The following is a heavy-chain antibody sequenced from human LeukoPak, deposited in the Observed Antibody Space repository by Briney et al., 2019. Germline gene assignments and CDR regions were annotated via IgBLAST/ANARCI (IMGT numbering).Heavy chain of an antibody. D-gene: IGHD3-10*01. Sequence: GGSLRLSCAASGFTFSSYWMSWVRQAPGKGLEWVANIKQDGSEKYYVDSVKGRFTISRDNAKNSLYLRMNSLRAEDTAVYYCARDTTMVRGVISYGMDVWGQGTTVTVSS. V-gene: IGHV3-7*01. CDR1: GFTFSSYW. CDR3: ARDTTMVRGVISYGMDV. J-gene: IGHJ6*02. CDR2: IKQDGSEK.